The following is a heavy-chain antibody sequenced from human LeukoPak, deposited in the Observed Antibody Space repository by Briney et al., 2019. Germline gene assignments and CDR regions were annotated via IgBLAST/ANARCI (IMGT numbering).Heavy chain of an antibody. CDR3: ARTGTTPFNNLFDP. CDR1: GGSLSSGGYY. V-gene: IGHV4-31*03. CDR2: IYYSGST. Sequence: SQTLSLTCTVSGGSLSSGGYYRSWSRQHPGTGLELIGYIYYSGSTYYNPSLKSRVTISVDTSNNQYSLKLSSVTAADTAVYYCARTGTTPFNNLFDPWGQGTLVTVSS. D-gene: IGHD1-1*01. J-gene: IGHJ5*02.